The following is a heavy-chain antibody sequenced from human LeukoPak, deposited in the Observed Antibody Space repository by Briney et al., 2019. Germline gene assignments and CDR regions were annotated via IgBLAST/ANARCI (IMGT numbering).Heavy chain of an antibody. Sequence: ASVKVSCKASGGTFSSYAISWVRQAPGQGLEWMGRIIPILGIANYAQKFQGRVTITADKSTSTAYMELSSLRSEDTAVYYCARSVWPWNTVTYYFDYWGQGTLVTVSS. D-gene: IGHD4-17*01. V-gene: IGHV1-69*04. CDR2: IIPILGIA. CDR1: GGTFSSYA. J-gene: IGHJ4*02. CDR3: ARSVWPWNTVTYYFDY.